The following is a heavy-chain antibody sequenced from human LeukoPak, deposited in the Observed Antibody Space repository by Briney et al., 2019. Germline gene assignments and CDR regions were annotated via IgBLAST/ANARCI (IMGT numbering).Heavy chain of an antibody. Sequence: SETLSLTCTVSGGFISSYYWSRIRQPAGKGLEWIGRIYTSGSTNYNPSLKSRVTMSVDTSKNQFSLKLSSVTAADTAVYYCARGRIAVAARDYYFDYWGQGTLVTVSS. CDR2: IYTSGST. V-gene: IGHV4-4*07. D-gene: IGHD6-19*01. CDR1: GGFISSYY. CDR3: ARGRIAVAARDYYFDY. J-gene: IGHJ4*02.